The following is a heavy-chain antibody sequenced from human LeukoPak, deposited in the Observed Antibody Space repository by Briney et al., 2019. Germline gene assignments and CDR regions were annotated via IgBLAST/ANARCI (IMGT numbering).Heavy chain of an antibody. CDR1: GFTFDHYA. V-gene: IGHV3-43*02. D-gene: IGHD3-22*01. J-gene: IGHJ4*02. CDR2: VSVNADST. Sequence: GSLRLSCAASGFTFDHYAMHWVRQAPGKGPEWVSLVSVNADSTYYADSVRGRFIISRDNNNNSLYLQMHSLRTDDTALYYCVKGVVYDSSGYFHLDYWGQGTLVTVSS. CDR3: VKGVVYDSSGYFHLDY.